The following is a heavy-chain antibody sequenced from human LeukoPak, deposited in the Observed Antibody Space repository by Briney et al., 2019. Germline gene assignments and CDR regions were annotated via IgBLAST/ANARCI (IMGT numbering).Heavy chain of an antibody. CDR3: AREIDGYNRFDY. D-gene: IGHD5-24*01. CDR2: INQDGSEK. CDR1: GFTFSSYW. V-gene: IGHV3-7*01. J-gene: IGHJ4*02. Sequence: GGSLRLSCAASGFTFSSYWMSWVRQAPGKGLGWVANINQDGSEKYYVDSVKGRFTISRDNAKNSLYLQMYSLRAEDTAVFYCAREIDGYNRFDYWGQGTLVTVSS.